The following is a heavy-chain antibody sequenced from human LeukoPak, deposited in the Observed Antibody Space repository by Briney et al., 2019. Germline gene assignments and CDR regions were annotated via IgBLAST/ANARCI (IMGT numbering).Heavy chain of an antibody. CDR2: IKQDGSEK. CDR3: AILPPDSSGWAH. J-gene: IGHJ1*01. V-gene: IGHV3-7*01. CDR1: GFTFSSYE. Sequence: SGGSLRLSCAASGFTFSSYEMNWVRQAPGKGLEWVASIKQDGSEKYYVDSVKGRFTISRDNAKNSLYLQMNSLRAEDTAVYYCAILPPDSSGWAHWGQGTLVTVSS. D-gene: IGHD6-19*01.